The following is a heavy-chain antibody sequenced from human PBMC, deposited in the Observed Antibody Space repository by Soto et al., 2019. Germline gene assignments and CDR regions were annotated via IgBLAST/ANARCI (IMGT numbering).Heavy chain of an antibody. CDR1: GFTFTSSA. D-gene: IGHD3-9*01. V-gene: IGHV1-58*01. Sequence: VKVSCKASGFTFTSSAVQWVRQARGQRLEWIGWIVVGSGNTNYAQKFQERVTITRDMSTSTAYMELSSLGSEDTAVYYCAAPALLRYFDWSYYYYYGMDVWGQGTTVTVSS. J-gene: IGHJ6*02. CDR3: AAPALLRYFDWSYYYYYGMDV. CDR2: IVVGSGNT.